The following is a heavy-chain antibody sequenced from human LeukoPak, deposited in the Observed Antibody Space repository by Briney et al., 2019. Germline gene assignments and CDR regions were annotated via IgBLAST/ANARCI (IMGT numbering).Heavy chain of an antibody. V-gene: IGHV3-11*01. D-gene: IGHD3-3*01. Sequence: GGSLRLSCAASGFTFSDYYMSWIRQAPGKGLEWVSYISSSGSTIYYADSVKGRFTISRDNAKNSLYLQMNSLRAEDTAVYYCAREQADFWSGYLPDWGQGTLVTVSS. CDR2: ISSSGSTI. CDR1: GFTFSDYY. J-gene: IGHJ4*02. CDR3: AREQADFWSGYLPD.